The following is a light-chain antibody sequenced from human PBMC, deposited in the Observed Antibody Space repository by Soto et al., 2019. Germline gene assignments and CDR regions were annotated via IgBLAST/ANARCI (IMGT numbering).Light chain of an antibody. CDR3: HQYGSSPWT. CDR2: GAS. J-gene: IGKJ1*01. CDR1: QSVSSSY. V-gene: IGKV3-20*01. Sequence: EIVLTQSPGTLSLSPGERATLSCRASQSVSSSYLAWYQHKPGQAPRLLIYGASSRATGLPDRFSGSGSGTDFTLTISRLEPEDFAVYYCHQYGSSPWTFGQGTKVE.